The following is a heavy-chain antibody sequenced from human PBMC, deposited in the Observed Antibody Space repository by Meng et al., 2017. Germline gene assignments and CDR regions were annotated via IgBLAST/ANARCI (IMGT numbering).Heavy chain of an antibody. D-gene: IGHD6-19*01. CDR1: GFTFSCKG. CDR3: ARVVYSSGWSFDY. Sequence: VWLVGAGVGVVQPGRSLRLSCAASGFTFSCKGRHWVRQAPGKGLEWVAVIWYDGSNKYYADSVKGRFTISRDNSKNTLYLQMNSLRAEDTAVYYCARVVYSSGWSFDYWGQGTLVTVS. V-gene: IGHV3-33*01. CDR2: IWYDGSNK. J-gene: IGHJ4*02.